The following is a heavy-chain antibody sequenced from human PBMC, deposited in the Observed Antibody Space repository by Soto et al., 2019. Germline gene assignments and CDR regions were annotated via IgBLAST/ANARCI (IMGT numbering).Heavy chain of an antibody. Sequence: SETLSLTCTVSDVSISSTDWWRSWVRQPPGKGLEWIGEIYLHGTTKYSPSLESRVTVSADTSNNQFSLRLSSVTAADTAVYYCARGHTYTWHYWSQGTLVTVSS. J-gene: IGHJ4*02. CDR2: IYLHGTT. D-gene: IGHD1-20*01. CDR1: DVSISSTDW. CDR3: ARGHTYTWHY. V-gene: IGHV4-4*02.